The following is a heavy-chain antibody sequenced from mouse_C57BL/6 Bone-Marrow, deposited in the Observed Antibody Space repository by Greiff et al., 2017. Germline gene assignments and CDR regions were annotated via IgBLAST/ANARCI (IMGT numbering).Heavy chain of an antibody. V-gene: IGHV1-55*01. D-gene: IGHD1-1*01. Sequence: QVQLQQPGAEFVKPGASVKMSCKASGYTFTSYWLTWVKQRPGQGLEWIGEIYPGSGSINYNETFKSQATLTVDTSSSTAYVQLSSLTSEDSAVYYCARAYGSSYWGQGTTLTVSS. J-gene: IGHJ2*01. CDR1: GYTFTSYW. CDR3: ARAYGSSY. CDR2: IYPGSGSI.